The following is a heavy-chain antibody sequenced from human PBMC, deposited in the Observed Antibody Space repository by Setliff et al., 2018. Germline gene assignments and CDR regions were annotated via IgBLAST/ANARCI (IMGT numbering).Heavy chain of an antibody. Sequence: SETLSLTCAVSGYSISSGYYWGWIRQPPGKGLVWLGHISHSGNSNSNPSLSSRVTISVDTSKNQFSLKMSSVTAADTAVYYCARHNYFMIFGVDDAFDIWGQGTTVTVSS. CDR3: ARHNYFMIFGVDDAFDI. J-gene: IGHJ3*02. CDR1: GYSISSGYY. CDR2: ISHSGNS. V-gene: IGHV4-38-2*01. D-gene: IGHD3-3*01.